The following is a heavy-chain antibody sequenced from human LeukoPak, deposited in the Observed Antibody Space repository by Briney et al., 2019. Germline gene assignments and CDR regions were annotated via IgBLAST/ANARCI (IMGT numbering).Heavy chain of an antibody. CDR2: INHSGST. Sequence: SETLSLTCAVYGGSFSGYYWSWIRRPPGKGLEWIGEINHSGSTNYNPSLKSRVTISVDTSKNQFSLKLSSVTAADTAVYYCARGRHYYDSSGSVDYWGQGTLVTVSS. D-gene: IGHD3-22*01. CDR1: GGSFSGYY. J-gene: IGHJ4*02. V-gene: IGHV4-34*01. CDR3: ARGRHYYDSSGSVDY.